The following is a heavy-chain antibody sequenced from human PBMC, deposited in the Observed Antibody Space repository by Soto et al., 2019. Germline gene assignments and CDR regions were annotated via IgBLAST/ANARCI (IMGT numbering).Heavy chain of an antibody. CDR1: GGTFSSYA. CDR2: IIPIFGTA. Sequence: SVNVSCKASGGTFSSYAISWVRQAPGQGLEWMGGIIPIFGTANYAQKFQGRVTITADESTSTAYMELSSLRSEDTAVYYCARVGGDILTGYSIRYYYYYGMDVWGQGTTVTVSS. J-gene: IGHJ6*02. CDR3: ARVGGDILTGYSIRYYYYYGMDV. V-gene: IGHV1-69*13. D-gene: IGHD3-9*01.